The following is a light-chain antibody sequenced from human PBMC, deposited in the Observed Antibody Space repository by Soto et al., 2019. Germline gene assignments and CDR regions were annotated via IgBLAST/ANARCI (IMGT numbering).Light chain of an antibody. CDR1: QSVSRSS. CDR2: GAS. V-gene: IGKV3-20*01. Sequence: MTQSPATLSLSPGERATLSCRASQSVSRSSLAWYQQRPGQAPKLLIYGASSRATGIPERFSGSGSGTDFTLTISRLEPEDFEVYYCQQNGSFPWTFGQGTKVDNK. CDR3: QQNGSFPWT. J-gene: IGKJ1*01.